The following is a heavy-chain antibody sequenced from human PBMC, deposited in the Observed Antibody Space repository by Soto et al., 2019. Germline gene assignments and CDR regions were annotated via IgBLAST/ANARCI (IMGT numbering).Heavy chain of an antibody. V-gene: IGHV1-46*01. CDR1: GYPFTSYY. Sequence: ASVKVSCKASGYPFTSYYLHWVRQAPGQGPEWMGRINVSDGSTRYAQNFQGRVTMTRDTSTTTVYMELSPLRSGDTAVYYCAREAAVAGTAFDHWGQGTLVTVSS. CDR2: INVSDGST. CDR3: AREAAVAGTAFDH. D-gene: IGHD6-19*01. J-gene: IGHJ5*02.